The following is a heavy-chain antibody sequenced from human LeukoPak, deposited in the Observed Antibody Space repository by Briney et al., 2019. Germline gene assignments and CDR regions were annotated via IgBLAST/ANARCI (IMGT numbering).Heavy chain of an antibody. CDR3: ARDGLSSSWYGGPFDP. CDR2: IYHSGST. CDR1: GGSFTGYY. V-gene: IGHV4-34*01. J-gene: IGHJ5*02. D-gene: IGHD6-13*01. Sequence: SETLSLTCALYGGSFTGYYWSWIRQPPGKGLEWIGYIYHSGSTYYNPSLKSRVTISVDRSKNQFSLKLSSVTAADTAVYYCARDGLSSSWYGGPFDPWGQGTLVTVSS.